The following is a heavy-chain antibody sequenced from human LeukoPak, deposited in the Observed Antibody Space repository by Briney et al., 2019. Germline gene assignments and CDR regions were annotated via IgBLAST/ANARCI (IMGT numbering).Heavy chain of an antibody. CDR2: IYWNDDK. Sequence: SGPTLVKPTQTLTLTCTFSGFSLSTSGVGVGWIRQPPGKALEWLALIYWNDDKRYSPSLKSRLTITKDTSKSQVVLTLTNMDPVDTATYYCAHRLNPSTSFDYWGQGTLVTVSA. V-gene: IGHV2-5*01. J-gene: IGHJ4*02. CDR1: GFSLSTSGVG. D-gene: IGHD2-2*01. CDR3: AHRLNPSTSFDY.